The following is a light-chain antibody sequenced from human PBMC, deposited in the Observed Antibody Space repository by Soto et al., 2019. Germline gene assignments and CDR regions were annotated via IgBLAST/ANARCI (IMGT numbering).Light chain of an antibody. V-gene: IGKV3-11*01. CDR1: PTIGRAY. CDR2: DAS. J-gene: IGKJ4*01. Sequence: EIVFTPSPGTLSLSPGATATLSCTASPTIGRAYLAWYQQKPGQAPRLLIYDASNRATGVPARFSGSGSGTDFTLTISSLEPEDLAVYYCQKRSDNWPHTFGRGTKVDIK. CDR3: QKRSDNWPHT.